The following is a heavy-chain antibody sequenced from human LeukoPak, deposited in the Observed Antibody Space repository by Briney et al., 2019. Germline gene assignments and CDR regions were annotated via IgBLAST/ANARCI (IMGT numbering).Heavy chain of an antibody. Sequence: GFLRLSCGASGFSFNESHMTWIRPAPGKGLEWVAYISGRSYSMYYADSVKGRFTISRDNARNSLYLHMNSLRADDTAVYYCARGKRRFDSWGQGTLVTVSS. CDR3: ARGKRRFDS. CDR1: GFSFNESH. V-gene: IGHV3-11*01. CDR2: ISGRSYSM. J-gene: IGHJ4*02.